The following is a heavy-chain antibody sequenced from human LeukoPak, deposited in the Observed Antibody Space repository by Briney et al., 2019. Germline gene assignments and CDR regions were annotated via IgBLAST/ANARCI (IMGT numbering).Heavy chain of an antibody. V-gene: IGHV4-59*01. D-gene: IGHD6-13*01. Sequence: SETLSLTCTVSGGSISSYYWSWIRQPPGKGLEWIGYIYYSGNTNYNPSLKTRVIISVDTSKNQFSLKLSSVTAADTAVYYCARAGSWKLNFDYWGQGTLVTVSS. J-gene: IGHJ4*02. CDR2: IYYSGNT. CDR3: ARAGSWKLNFDY. CDR1: GGSISSYY.